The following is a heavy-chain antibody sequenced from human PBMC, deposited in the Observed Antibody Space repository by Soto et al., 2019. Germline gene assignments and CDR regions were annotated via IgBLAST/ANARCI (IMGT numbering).Heavy chain of an antibody. J-gene: IGHJ3*02. CDR1: GYPFSDHY. CDR3: ARDSLVLRAFDI. CDR2: SNPRGGGT. D-gene: IGHD1-26*01. Sequence: ASVKVSCKASGYPFSDHYVYWLRQAPGQRPDRMGGSNPRGGGTWYEEKLQGRVTMTRDAPISSAYMELSGLTSDATAVYYCARDSLVLRAFDIWGQGTMVTVS. V-gene: IGHV1-2*02.